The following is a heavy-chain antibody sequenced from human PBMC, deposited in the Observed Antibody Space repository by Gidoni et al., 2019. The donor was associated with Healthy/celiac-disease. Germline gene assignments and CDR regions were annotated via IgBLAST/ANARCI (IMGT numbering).Heavy chain of an antibody. D-gene: IGHD3-22*01. CDR2: IYYSGST. J-gene: IGHJ2*01. Sequence: QVQLQESGPGLVKPSQPLSLTCTVSGGSISSGGYYWSWIRQHPGKGLEWIGYIYYSGSTYYNPSLKSRVTISVDTSKNQFSLKLSSVTAADTAVYYCAREWTYYYDSSGYGRYFDLWGRGTLVTVSS. CDR3: AREWTYYYDSSGYGRYFDL. V-gene: IGHV4-31*03. CDR1: GGSISSGGYY.